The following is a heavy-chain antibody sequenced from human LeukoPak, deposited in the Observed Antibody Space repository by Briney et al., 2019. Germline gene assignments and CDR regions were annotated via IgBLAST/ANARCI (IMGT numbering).Heavy chain of an antibody. Sequence: SVKVSCKASGGTFNSYAISWVRQAPGQGLEWMGGIIPMFGITNYAQKFQGRVTITADESTSTAYMELSSLGSEDTAVYYCAAPRGTTITSDFDYWGQGTLVTVSS. CDR3: AAPRGTTITSDFDY. V-gene: IGHV1-69*13. J-gene: IGHJ4*02. D-gene: IGHD5-24*01. CDR2: IIPMFGIT. CDR1: GGTFNSYA.